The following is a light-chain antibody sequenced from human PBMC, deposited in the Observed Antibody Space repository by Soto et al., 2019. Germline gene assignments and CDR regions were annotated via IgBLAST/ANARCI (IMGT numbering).Light chain of an antibody. CDR3: QQYDVWPELS. J-gene: IGKJ4*01. V-gene: IGKV3-15*01. CDR1: QSVSSN. CDR2: GAS. Sequence: EKALTQSPITLSLSPGERATLSCRASQSVSSNLAWYQQRPGQAPRLLIYGASTRASGVPDRFSGSGSGTEFILTISSLQSEDSAVYYCQQYDVWPELSFGGGTKVDIX.